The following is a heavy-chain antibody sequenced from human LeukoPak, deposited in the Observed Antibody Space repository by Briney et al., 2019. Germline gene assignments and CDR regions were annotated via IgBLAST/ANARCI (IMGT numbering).Heavy chain of an antibody. Sequence: SVTVSFTSSVYTFTIYYMHWVRQAPGQGQEWMGRIIPILGIANYAQKFQGRVTITADKSTSTAYMELSSLRSEDTAVYYCASYILSSSSGYFDYWGQGTLVTVSS. CDR3: ASYILSSSSGYFDY. CDR2: IIPILGIA. CDR1: VYTFTIYY. V-gene: IGHV1-69*02. D-gene: IGHD6-6*01. J-gene: IGHJ4*02.